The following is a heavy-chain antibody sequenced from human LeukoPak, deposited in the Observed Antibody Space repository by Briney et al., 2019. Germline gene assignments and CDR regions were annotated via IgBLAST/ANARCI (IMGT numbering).Heavy chain of an antibody. CDR1: RDSIGSGAYY. Sequence: SQTLSLTCTVSRDSIGSGAYYWSWIRQPPGKGLEWIGYIYHSGTTYHNPSLKSRITILVDRSKNQFSLKLSSVTAADTAVYYCARADVDTVATDIWGQGTMVTVSS. D-gene: IGHD5-12*01. CDR2: IYHSGTT. CDR3: ARADVDTVATDI. V-gene: IGHV4-30-2*01. J-gene: IGHJ3*02.